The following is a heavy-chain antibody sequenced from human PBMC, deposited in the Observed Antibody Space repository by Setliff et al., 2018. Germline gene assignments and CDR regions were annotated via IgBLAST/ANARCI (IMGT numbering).Heavy chain of an antibody. D-gene: IGHD3-22*01. J-gene: IGHJ3*02. V-gene: IGHV1-46*01. CDR2: INPSSGRT. CDR1: GYTFTSHY. CDR3: ARDVFPYHYEGAFDI. Sequence: ASVKVSCKASGYTFTSHYMHWVRQAPGPGLEWMGTINPSSGRTSYAQKFQGRVTMTRDTSTSTVYMDMSSLRSEDTAVYYCARDVFPYHYEGAFDIWGQGTMGTVS.